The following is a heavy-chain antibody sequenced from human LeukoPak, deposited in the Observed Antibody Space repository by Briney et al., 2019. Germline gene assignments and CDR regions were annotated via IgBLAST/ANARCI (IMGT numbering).Heavy chain of an antibody. J-gene: IGHJ4*02. D-gene: IGHD4-17*01. CDR2: IYYSGST. CDR3: ARRVYGDSSRGFGY. CDR1: GGSISSSSYY. Sequence: SETLSLTCTVSGGSISSSSYYWGWIRQPPGKGLEWIGSIYYSGSTYYNPSLKSRVTISVDTSKNQFSLKLSSVTAADTAVYYCARRVYGDSSRGFGYWGQGTLVTVSS. V-gene: IGHV4-39*01.